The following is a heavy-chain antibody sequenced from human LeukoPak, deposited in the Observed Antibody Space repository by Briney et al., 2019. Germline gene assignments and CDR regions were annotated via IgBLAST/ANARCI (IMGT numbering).Heavy chain of an antibody. J-gene: IGHJ4*02. CDR3: ARGGVSKFDY. V-gene: IGHV4-39*07. D-gene: IGHD3-10*01. CDR2: IYYSGST. CDR1: GGSISSSSYY. Sequence: SETLSLTCTVSGGSISSSSYYWGWIRPPPGKGLVWIGSIYYSGSTYYNPSLKSRVTISVDTSKNQFSLKLSSVTAADTAVYYCARGGVSKFDYWGQGTLVTVSS.